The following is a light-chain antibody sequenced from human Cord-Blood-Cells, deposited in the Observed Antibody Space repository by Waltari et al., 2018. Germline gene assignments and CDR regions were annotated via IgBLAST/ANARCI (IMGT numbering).Light chain of an antibody. CDR2: DVS. CDR3: SSYTSSSALGV. CDR1: SSDVGGYNY. V-gene: IGLV2-14*01. J-gene: IGLJ1*01. Sequence: QSALTQPASVSGSPGQSLTISCTGTSSDVGGYNYVSWYQQHPGKAPKLMIYDVSNRPSGVSNRCSGSKSGNTATRTISGLQAEDEPDYYCSSYTSSSALGVFGTGTKVTVL.